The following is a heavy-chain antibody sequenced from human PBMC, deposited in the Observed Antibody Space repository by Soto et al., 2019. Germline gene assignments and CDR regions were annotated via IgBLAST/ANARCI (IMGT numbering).Heavy chain of an antibody. CDR1: GFTFNSYA. CDR3: AKGSYYDSSGNFDY. J-gene: IGHJ4*02. V-gene: IGHV3-23*01. D-gene: IGHD3-22*01. Sequence: PGGSLRLSCAASGFTFNSYAMSWVRQAPGKGLEWVSAISGSGGSTYYADSVKGRFTISRDNSKNTLYLQMNSLRAEDTAVYYCAKGSYYDSSGNFDYWGQGTLVTVSS. CDR2: ISGSGGST.